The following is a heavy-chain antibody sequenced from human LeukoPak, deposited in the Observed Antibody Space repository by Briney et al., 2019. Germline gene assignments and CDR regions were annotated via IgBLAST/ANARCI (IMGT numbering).Heavy chain of an antibody. CDR3: ARAKGTTVTVFDY. CDR1: GGTFSSYA. J-gene: IGHJ4*02. Sequence: SVKVSCKASGGTFSSYAISWVRQAPGQGLEWMGGIIPIFGTANYAQRFQGRVTITADESTSTAYMELSSLRSEDTAVYYCARAKGTTVTVFDYWGQGTLVTVSS. V-gene: IGHV1-69*13. D-gene: IGHD4-17*01. CDR2: IIPIFGTA.